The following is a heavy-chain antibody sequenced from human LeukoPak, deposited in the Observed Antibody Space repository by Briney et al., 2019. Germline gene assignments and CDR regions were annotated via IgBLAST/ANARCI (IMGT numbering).Heavy chain of an antibody. V-gene: IGHV3-21*01. J-gene: IGHJ4*02. D-gene: IGHD2-8*01. CDR2: ISSSSSYI. Sequence: YPGGSLRLSCAASGFTFSSYSMNWVRQAPGKGLEWVSSISSSSSYIYYADSVKGRFTISRDNAKNSLYLQMNSLRAEDTAVYYCARDGCTNGVCFTFDYWGQGTLVTVSS. CDR1: GFTFSSYS. CDR3: ARDGCTNGVCFTFDY.